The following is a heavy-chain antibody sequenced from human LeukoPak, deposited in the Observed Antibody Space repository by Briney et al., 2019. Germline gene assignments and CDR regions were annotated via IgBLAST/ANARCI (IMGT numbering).Heavy chain of an antibody. CDR3: ASRITTSFDY. V-gene: IGHV3-30*02. D-gene: IGHD4-11*01. Sequence: QSGGSLRLSCAASGFTFSSSGMHWVRQAPGKGLEWVAYIRNDGSNKNYADSVKGRFTISRDNSQNTLYLQMNSLRADDTAVYYCASRITTSFDYWGQGTLVTVSS. CDR2: IRNDGSNK. J-gene: IGHJ4*02. CDR1: GFTFSSSG.